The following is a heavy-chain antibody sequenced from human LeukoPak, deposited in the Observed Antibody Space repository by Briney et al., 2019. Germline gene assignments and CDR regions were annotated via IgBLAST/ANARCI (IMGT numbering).Heavy chain of an antibody. Sequence: ASVKVSCKASGYTFTSYYMHWVRQAPGQGLEWMGIINPSGGSTSYAQKFQGRVTMTRDTSTSTVYMELSSLRSEDTAVYYCARKNYDFWSGQWGGPNWFDPWGQGTLVTVSS. CDR3: ARKNYDFWSGQWGGPNWFDP. CDR1: GYTFTSYY. CDR2: INPSGGST. D-gene: IGHD3-3*01. V-gene: IGHV1-46*01. J-gene: IGHJ5*02.